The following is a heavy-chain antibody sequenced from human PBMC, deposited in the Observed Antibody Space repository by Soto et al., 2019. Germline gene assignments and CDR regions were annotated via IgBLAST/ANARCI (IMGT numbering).Heavy chain of an antibody. V-gene: IGHV4-34*01. J-gene: IGHJ4*02. CDR2: INHSGST. D-gene: IGHD3-3*01. CDR3: ARGHLITKNFDY. Sequence: QVQLQQWGAGLLMPSETLSLTCAVYGGSFSGYYWSWIRQPPGKGLEWIGEINHSGSTNYNPSLKSRVTISVDTSKNQFSLKLSSVTAADTAVYYCARGHLITKNFDYWGQGTLVTVSS. CDR1: GGSFSGYY.